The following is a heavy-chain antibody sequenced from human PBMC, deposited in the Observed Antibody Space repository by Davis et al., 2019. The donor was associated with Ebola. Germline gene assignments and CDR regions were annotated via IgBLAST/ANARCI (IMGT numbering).Heavy chain of an antibody. D-gene: IGHD2-15*01. CDR2: IYPGDSDT. J-gene: IGHJ5*02. Sequence: GESLKISCQGSGYSFTSYWIGWVRQMPGKGLEWMGIIYPGDSDTRYSPSFQGRVTISADKSISTAYLQWSSLKASDTAMYYCARAIYCSGGSCYSSWFDPWGQGTLVTVSS. V-gene: IGHV5-51*01. CDR3: ARAIYCSGGSCYSSWFDP. CDR1: GYSFTSYW.